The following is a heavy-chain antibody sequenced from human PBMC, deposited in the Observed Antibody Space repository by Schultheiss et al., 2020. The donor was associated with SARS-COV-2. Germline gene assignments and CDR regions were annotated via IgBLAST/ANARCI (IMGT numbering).Heavy chain of an antibody. J-gene: IGHJ4*02. CDR2: IKQDGSEK. V-gene: IGHV3-7*01. D-gene: IGHD2-8*01. CDR3: ARDNGGFDY. CDR1: GGSFSGYY. Sequence: ETLSLTCAVYGGSFSGYYWSWIRQPPGKGLEWVANIKQDGSEKYYVDSVKGRFTISRDNAKKSLYLQMNSLRAEDTAVYYCARDNGGFDYWGQGTLVTVSS.